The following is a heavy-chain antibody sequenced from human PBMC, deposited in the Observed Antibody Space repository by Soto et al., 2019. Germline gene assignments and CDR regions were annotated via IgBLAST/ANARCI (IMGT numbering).Heavy chain of an antibody. CDR3: ARDLDGLHDDTSGPFPRPG. D-gene: IGHD3-22*01. V-gene: IGHV4-30-4*01. J-gene: IGHJ1*01. CDR2: IHSSGSI. CDR1: GGSISSDDYY. Sequence: LSLTCTVSGGSISSDDYYWSWIRQAPGRGLEWIGYIHSSGSIYYNPSLKSRATMSIDTAGNQFSLKVSSVTVADTAVYYCARDLDGLHDDTSGPFPRPGWGQGALVTVSS.